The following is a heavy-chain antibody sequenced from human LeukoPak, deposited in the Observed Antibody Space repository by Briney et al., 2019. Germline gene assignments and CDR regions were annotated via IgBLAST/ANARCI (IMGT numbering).Heavy chain of an antibody. CDR3: ATKKLYYYYGMDV. V-gene: IGHV1-58*02. CDR1: GFTFTSST. J-gene: IGHJ6*02. Sequence: SVKVSCKASGFTFTSSTMQWVRQARGQRLEWIGWIVVGSGNTNYAQKFQERVTITRDMSTSTAYMELSSLRSEDTAVYYCATKKLYYYYGMDVWGQGTTVTVSS. D-gene: IGHD5-24*01. CDR2: IVVGSGNT.